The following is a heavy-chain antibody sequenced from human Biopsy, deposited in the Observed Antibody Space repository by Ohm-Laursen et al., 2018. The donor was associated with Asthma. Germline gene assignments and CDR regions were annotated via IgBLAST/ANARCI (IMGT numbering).Heavy chain of an antibody. D-gene: IGHD2-2*01. CDR1: GGTFNTYV. CDR2: VNSVFGTT. V-gene: IGHV1-69*01. Sequence: SSVKVSCKSLGGTFNTYVIGWVRHAPGQGLEWMGGVNSVFGTTNYPQKFQDRVTITADDSTSTVYMELSSLRSEDTAVYYCARKAGSCISRTCYSLDFWGQGTLVTVSS. CDR3: ARKAGSCISRTCYSLDF. J-gene: IGHJ4*02.